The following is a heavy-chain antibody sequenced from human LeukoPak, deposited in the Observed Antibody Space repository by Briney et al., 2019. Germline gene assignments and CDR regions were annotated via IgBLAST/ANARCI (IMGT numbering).Heavy chain of an antibody. D-gene: IGHD6-19*01. CDR2: IRGSGDKT. J-gene: IGHJ4*02. Sequence: GGSLRLSCAASGFTFNRNAISWVRQAPGKGLEWVSPIRGSGDKTFYADSVKGRFTISRDNSKNMVHLQMNSLTGEDTALYYCVRRGDASSGWGDHDFWGQGALGTVSS. CDR3: VRRGDASSGWGDHDF. V-gene: IGHV3-23*01. CDR1: GFTFNRNA.